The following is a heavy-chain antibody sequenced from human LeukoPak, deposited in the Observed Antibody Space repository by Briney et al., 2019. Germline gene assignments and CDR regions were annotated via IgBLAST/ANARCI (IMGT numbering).Heavy chain of an antibody. Sequence: SQTLSLTCAVSGGSISGGAYSWSWIRQPPGKGLEWIGYIYHTGSPNYNPSLKSRVTISVDTSKNQFSLKLSSVTVADTAVYYCAGRDGYNSLDHWGQGTLVTVSA. V-gene: IGHV4-30-2*01. CDR3: AGRDGYNSLDH. J-gene: IGHJ4*02. D-gene: IGHD5-24*01. CDR2: IYHTGSP. CDR1: GGSISGGAYS.